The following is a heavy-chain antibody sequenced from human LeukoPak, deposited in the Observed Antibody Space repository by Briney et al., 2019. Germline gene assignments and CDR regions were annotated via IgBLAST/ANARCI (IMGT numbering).Heavy chain of an antibody. CDR2: IYSGGST. CDR1: GFTFSGFW. V-gene: IGHV3-53*01. Sequence: GGSLRLSCAASGFTFSGFWMHWVRQAPGKGLEWVSVIYSGGSTYYADSVKGRFTISRDNSKNTLYLQMNSLRAEDTAVYYCAKKNLAYCGGDCYFDYWGQGTLVTVSS. D-gene: IGHD2-21*02. CDR3: AKKNLAYCGGDCYFDY. J-gene: IGHJ4*02.